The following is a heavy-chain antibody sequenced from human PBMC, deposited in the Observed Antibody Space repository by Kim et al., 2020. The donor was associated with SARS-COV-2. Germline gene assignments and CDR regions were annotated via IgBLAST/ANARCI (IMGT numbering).Heavy chain of an antibody. CDR1: DDSINSDTYY. V-gene: IGHV4-61*02. CDR2: LFPSGTS. CDR3: ARGTINLGRGVGYSGVDV. D-gene: IGHD3-10*01. J-gene: IGHJ6*02. Sequence: SETLSLTCSVSDDSINSDTYYWTWIRQSAGKGLEWIGRLFPSGTSDYNPSLKSRISISVDTSKSQISLRLSSVTIADTAMYYCARGTINLGRGVGYSGVDVWGQGTTVTVS.